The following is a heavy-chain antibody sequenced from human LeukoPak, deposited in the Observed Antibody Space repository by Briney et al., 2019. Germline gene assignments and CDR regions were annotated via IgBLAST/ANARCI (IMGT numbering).Heavy chain of an antibody. CDR1: GGSFSGYY. D-gene: IGHD4-23*01. Sequence: PSETLSLTCAVYGGSFSGYYWSWIRQPPGKGLEWIGEINHSGSNNYNPSLKSRVTMSVDTSKNQFSLKLSSVTAADTAMYHCAREVADYGGYYYYHYMDVWGKGTTVTISS. V-gene: IGHV4-34*01. CDR2: INHSGSN. J-gene: IGHJ6*03. CDR3: AREVADYGGYYYYHYMDV.